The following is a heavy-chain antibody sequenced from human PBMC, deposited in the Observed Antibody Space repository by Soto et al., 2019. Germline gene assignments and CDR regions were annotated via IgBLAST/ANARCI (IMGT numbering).Heavy chain of an antibody. CDR1: GGSINTYY. D-gene: IGHD3-10*01. Sequence: QVQLQESGPGLMKPSETLSLTCTASGGSINTYYWNWIRQSPGKGLEWIGYIYYTGSTKYHPSLESRVTISVDTSKKQFSLWLNSVTPAETAVYYCAGGPYYFGLDVWGQGTTVTVSS. CDR2: IYYTGST. CDR3: AGGPYYFGLDV. V-gene: IGHV4-59*01. J-gene: IGHJ6*02.